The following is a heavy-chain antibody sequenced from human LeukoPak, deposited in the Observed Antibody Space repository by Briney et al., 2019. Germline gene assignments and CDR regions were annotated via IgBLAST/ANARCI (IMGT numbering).Heavy chain of an antibody. CDR1: GDSISSSSYY. J-gene: IGHJ4*01. CDR3: ARHSGSYYPLDY. D-gene: IGHD1-26*01. CDR2: IYYGGST. V-gene: IGHV4-39*01. Sequence: KSSETLSLTCTVSGDSISSSSYYWGWIRQPPGKGLEWIGSIYYGGSTYYNPSLKSRVTISVDTSKNQFSLKLSSVTAADTAVYNCARHSGSYYPLDYWGQGTLVTVSS.